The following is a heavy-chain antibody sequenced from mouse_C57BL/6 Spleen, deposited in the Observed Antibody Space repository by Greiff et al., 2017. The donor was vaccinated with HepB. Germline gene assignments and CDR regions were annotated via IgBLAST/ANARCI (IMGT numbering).Heavy chain of an antibody. V-gene: IGHV1-54*01. CDR1: GYAFTNYL. CDR2: INPGSGGT. D-gene: IGHD1-1*01. CDR3: AGFITTVVGYFDD. J-gene: IGHJ1*03. Sequence: VQLQQSGAELVRPGTSVKVSCKASGYAFTNYLIEWVKQRPGQGLEWIGVINPGSGGTNYNEKFKGKATLTADKSSSTAYMQLSSLTSEDSAVYCGAGFITTVVGYFDDWGTGTTVTVSS.